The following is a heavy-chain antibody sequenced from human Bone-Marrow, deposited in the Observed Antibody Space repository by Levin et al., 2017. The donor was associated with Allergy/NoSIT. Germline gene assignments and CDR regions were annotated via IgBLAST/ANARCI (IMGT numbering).Heavy chain of an antibody. Sequence: GESLKISCRGSGYTFTHHWIGWVRQVPGKGLEWVGITYPGDSDSRYSPSFQGQVTISADESTNTAYLQWTSLRASDTAIYYCARREGLRDGMDVWGQGTTVIVSS. J-gene: IGHJ6*02. CDR2: TYPGDSDS. D-gene: IGHD1-26*01. V-gene: IGHV5-51*01. CDR3: ARREGLRDGMDV. CDR1: GYTFTHHW.